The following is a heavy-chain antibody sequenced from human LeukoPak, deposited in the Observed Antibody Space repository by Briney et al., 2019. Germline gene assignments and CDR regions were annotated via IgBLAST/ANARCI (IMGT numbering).Heavy chain of an antibody. CDR1: GFPFSTYS. V-gene: IGHV3-48*04. D-gene: IGHD1-7*01. CDR3: ARGGTTWAKIDY. CDR2: ISATTNTI. J-gene: IGHJ4*02. Sequence: GGSLRLSCAASGFPFSTYSMNWVRQAPGKGLERVSYISATTNTIYYADSVKGRFTMCRDSAKSSLYLQMNSLRAEDTAVYYCARGGTTWAKIDYWGQGTLVTVSS.